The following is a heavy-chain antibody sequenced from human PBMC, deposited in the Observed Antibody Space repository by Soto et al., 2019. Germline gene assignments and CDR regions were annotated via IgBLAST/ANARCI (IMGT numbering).Heavy chain of an antibody. Sequence: PSETLSLTCTVSGGSISSSSYYWGWIRQPPGKGLEWIGSIYYSGSTYYNPSLKSRVTISVDTSKNQFSLKLSSVTAADTAVYYCARRVGYNGPLDYWGQGTLVTVSS. CDR1: GGSISSSSYY. CDR3: ARRVGYNGPLDY. CDR2: IYYSGST. J-gene: IGHJ4*02. V-gene: IGHV4-39*01. D-gene: IGHD5-12*01.